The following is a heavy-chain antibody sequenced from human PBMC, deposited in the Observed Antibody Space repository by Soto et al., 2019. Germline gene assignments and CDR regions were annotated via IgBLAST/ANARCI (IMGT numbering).Heavy chain of an antibody. Sequence: GESLKISCRGSGDDFSTYWIGWVRQVPGRGLEWMGIIYPEDSETKYSPSFQGQVTISADKSINTAYLHWKSLKSSDSAIYSWAGRDGVRDRGGDGLDVWGQGAVLTVSS. D-gene: IGHD3-22*01. V-gene: IGHV5-51*01. CDR3: AGRDGVRDRGGDGLDV. J-gene: IGHJ3*01. CDR1: GDDFSTYW. CDR2: IYPEDSET.